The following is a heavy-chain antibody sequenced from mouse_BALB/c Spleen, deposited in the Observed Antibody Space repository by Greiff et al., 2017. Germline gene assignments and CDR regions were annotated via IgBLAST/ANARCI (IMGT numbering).Heavy chain of an antibody. CDR2: IYPGSGNT. V-gene: IGHV1-84*02. Sequence: QVQLKESGPELVKPGASVKISCKASGYTFTDYYINWVKQKPGQGLEWIGWIYPGSGNTKYNEKFKGKATLTVDTSSSTAYMQLSSLTSEDTAVYFCARGAYGNYVWFAYWGQGTLVTVSA. D-gene: IGHD2-10*02. CDR3: ARGAYGNYVWFAY. CDR1: GYTFTDYY. J-gene: IGHJ3*01.